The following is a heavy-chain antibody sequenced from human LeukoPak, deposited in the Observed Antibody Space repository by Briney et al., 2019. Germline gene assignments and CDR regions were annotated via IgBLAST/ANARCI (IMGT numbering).Heavy chain of an antibody. CDR3: ARSYDSSGYYVGLDY. V-gene: IGHV5-51*01. J-gene: IGHJ4*02. CDR2: IYPADSDT. CDR1: GYSFTTYW. Sequence: GESLKISCKGSGYSFTTYWISWVRQMPGKGLEWMGIIYPADSDTKYSPSFQGQVTISVDKSSNTAYLKWSSLQASDTAMYYCARSYDSSGYYVGLDYWGPGTLVTVSS. D-gene: IGHD3-22*01.